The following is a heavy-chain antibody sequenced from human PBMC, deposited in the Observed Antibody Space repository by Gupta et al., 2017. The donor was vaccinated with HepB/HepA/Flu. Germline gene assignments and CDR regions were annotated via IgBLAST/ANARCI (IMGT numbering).Heavy chain of an antibody. CDR3: AKDYEYQLLGLDY. J-gene: IGHJ4*02. Sequence: EVQLLESGGGLVQPGGSLRLSCAASGFTFSSYAMSWVRQAQGKGLEWVSAISGSGGSTYYADSVKGRFTISRDNSKNTLYLQMNSLRAEDTAVYYCAKDYEYQLLGLDYWGQGTLVTVSS. CDR2: ISGSGGST. V-gene: IGHV3-23*01. D-gene: IGHD2-2*01. CDR1: GFTFSSYA.